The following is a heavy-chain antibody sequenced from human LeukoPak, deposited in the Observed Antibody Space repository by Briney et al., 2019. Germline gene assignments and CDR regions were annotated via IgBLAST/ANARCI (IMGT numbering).Heavy chain of an antibody. J-gene: IGHJ1*01. Sequence: SDTLSLTRTVCGVSVILYYWSCIRHPAGEGPEWIGRMYTTGDTAHSPTLKSRATMSIDQSKNQFSPKLSSVTAAATAGYYRARAAMSAFWGWGQGVLVT. CDR1: GVSVILYY. V-gene: IGHV4-4*07. D-gene: IGHD7-27*01. CDR2: MYTTGDT. CDR3: ARAAMSAFWG.